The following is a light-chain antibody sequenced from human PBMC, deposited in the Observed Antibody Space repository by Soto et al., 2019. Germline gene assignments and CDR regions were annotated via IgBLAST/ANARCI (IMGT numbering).Light chain of an antibody. J-gene: IGKJ1*01. Sequence: DIVMTQSPDSLAVSLGERATINCKSSQSVLYSSNNKNYLAWYQQKPGPPPKLLIYWAATRESGVPDRFSGSGSGPDFTLTISSLQAEDVAVYYCQQYYSTPQTFGQGTKVDIK. CDR3: QQYYSTPQT. V-gene: IGKV4-1*01. CDR1: QSVLYSSNNKNY. CDR2: WAA.